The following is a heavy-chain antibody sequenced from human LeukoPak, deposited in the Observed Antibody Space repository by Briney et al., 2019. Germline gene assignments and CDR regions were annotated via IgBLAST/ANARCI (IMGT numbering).Heavy chain of an antibody. D-gene: IGHD3-10*01. J-gene: IGHJ4*02. Sequence: KISCKGSGYSFTSYWIGWVRQAPGQGLEWMGGIIPIFGTANYAQKFQGRVTITADESTSTAYMELSSLRSEDTAVYYCARDLSGSYSGGYFDYWGQGTLVTVSS. V-gene: IGHV1-69*01. CDR2: IIPIFGTA. CDR1: GYSFTSYW. CDR3: ARDLSGSYSGGYFDY.